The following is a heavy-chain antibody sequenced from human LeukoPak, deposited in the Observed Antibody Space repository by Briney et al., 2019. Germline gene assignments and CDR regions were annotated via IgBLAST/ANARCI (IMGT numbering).Heavy chain of an antibody. J-gene: IGHJ4*02. D-gene: IGHD1-26*01. CDR1: GGSISSYY. Sequence: SETLSLTCTVSGGSISSYYWSWIRQPPGKGLEWIGYIYYSGSTNYNPSLKSRVTISVDTSKNQFSLKLSSVTAADTAVYYCARDLEGAIDYWGQGTLVTVSS. V-gene: IGHV4-59*01. CDR2: IYYSGST. CDR3: ARDLEGAIDY.